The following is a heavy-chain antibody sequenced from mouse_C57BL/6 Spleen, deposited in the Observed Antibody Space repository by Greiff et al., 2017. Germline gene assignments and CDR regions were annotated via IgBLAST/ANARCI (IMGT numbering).Heavy chain of an antibody. CDR1: GYSFTSFW. Sequence: QVQLQQPGPELAMPGASVKLSCKASGYSFTSFWLHWVKQRPGQGLVWIGEIDPSDSYTNYNQKFKGKSTLTVDKSSSTAYMQLSSLTYDDSAVYYCARYSSGDYYAMDYWGQGTSVTVSS. CDR2: IDPSDSYT. V-gene: IGHV1-69*01. CDR3: ARYSSGDYYAMDY. J-gene: IGHJ4*01. D-gene: IGHD3-2*02.